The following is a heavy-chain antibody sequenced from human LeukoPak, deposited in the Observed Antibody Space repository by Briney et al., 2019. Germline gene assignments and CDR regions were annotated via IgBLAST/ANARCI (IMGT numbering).Heavy chain of an antibody. Sequence: GGSLRLSCAASGFTFSSYGMHWVRQAPGKGLEWVTFIRYDGSNKYYADSVKGRFTISRDNSKNTLFLQMNSLRAEDTAVYYCVKEGVWFGELLYNDYWGQGTLVTVSS. CDR1: GFTFSSYG. CDR2: IRYDGSNK. CDR3: VKEGVWFGELLYNDY. D-gene: IGHD3-10*01. J-gene: IGHJ4*02. V-gene: IGHV3-30*02.